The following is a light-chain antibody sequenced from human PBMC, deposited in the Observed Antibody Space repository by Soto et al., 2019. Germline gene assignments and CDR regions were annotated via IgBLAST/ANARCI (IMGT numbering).Light chain of an antibody. CDR3: QQTYSPPRT. CDR1: QSVGSN. Sequence: EIVMTQSPATLSVSPGERATLSCRASQSVGSNLAWYQQKPAQAPRLLIHGASTRASGIPATFSGSGSGTEFTLTISSLQSEDFASYYCQQTYSPPRTFGQGTKLAI. J-gene: IGKJ2*01. CDR2: GAS. V-gene: IGKV3-15*01.